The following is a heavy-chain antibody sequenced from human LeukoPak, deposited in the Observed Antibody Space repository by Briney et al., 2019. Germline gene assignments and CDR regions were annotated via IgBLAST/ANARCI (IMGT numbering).Heavy chain of an antibody. D-gene: IGHD6-25*01. CDR1: GFTFSNYW. CDR3: ARGGARVAATLFDY. Sequence: PGGSLRLSCAASGFTFSNYWMHWVRQAPGKGLVWVSRINSDGSTTNNADSVKGRFTISRDNAKNTLYLQMNSLRAEDTAVYYCARGGARVAATLFDYWGQGTLVTVSS. J-gene: IGHJ4*02. V-gene: IGHV3-74*01. CDR2: INSDGSTT.